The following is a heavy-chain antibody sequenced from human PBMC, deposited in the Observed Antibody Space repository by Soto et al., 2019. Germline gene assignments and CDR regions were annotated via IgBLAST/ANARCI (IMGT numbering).Heavy chain of an antibody. D-gene: IGHD3-10*01. CDR1: GFTFSSYS. CDR3: ARRSIGWYSGS. V-gene: IGHV3-48*01. Sequence: EVQLVESGGGLVQPGGSLRLSCAASGFTFSSYSMIWVRQPPGKGLECISYIDSGGTTIYQTDSVKGRFTTSRDNAKNSLYLQMNSLRGEDTAVYYCARRSIGWYSGSWGLGTLVTVSS. CDR2: IDSGGTTI. J-gene: IGHJ4*02.